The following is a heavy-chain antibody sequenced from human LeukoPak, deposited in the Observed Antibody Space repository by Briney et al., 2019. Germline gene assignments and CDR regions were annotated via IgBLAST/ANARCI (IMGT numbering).Heavy chain of an antibody. V-gene: IGHV4-39*01. CDR2: IYYSGST. CDR3: ARHILPDY. CDR1: GGSISSYY. Sequence: PSETLSLTCTVSGGSISSYYWGWIRQPPGKGLEWIGSIYYSGSTYYNPSLKSRVTISVDTSKNQFSLKLSSVTAADTAVYYCARHILPDYWGQGTLVTVSS. J-gene: IGHJ4*02.